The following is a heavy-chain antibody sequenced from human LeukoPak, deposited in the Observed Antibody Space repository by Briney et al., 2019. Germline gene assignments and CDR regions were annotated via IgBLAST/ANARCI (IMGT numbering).Heavy chain of an antibody. CDR1: GFPFNAHW. CDR2: IRQDGDTK. V-gene: IGHV3-7*03. D-gene: IGHD6-13*01. CDR3: ARSLPYGTTWYGRSDF. J-gene: IGHJ4*02. Sequence: GGSLRLSCAASGFPFNAHWMTWVRQAPGKGLEWVANIRQDGDTKYYVDSVKGRFTISRDNAMNSLYLQMNSLRAEDTAIYYCARSLPYGTTWYGRSDFWGQGTLVTVSS.